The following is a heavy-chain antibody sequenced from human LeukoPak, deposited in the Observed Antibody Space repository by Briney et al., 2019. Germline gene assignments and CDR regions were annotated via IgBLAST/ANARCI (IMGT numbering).Heavy chain of an antibody. Sequence: TGGSLRLSCAASGFTFSNYAIHWVRQAPGKGLEWVALISYDGSNKYYADSVKGRFTISRDNSKNTLYLQMNSLRAEDTAVYYCAKVVSIAVAAPAGFFDYWGQGTLVTVSS. CDR1: GFTFSNYA. J-gene: IGHJ4*02. CDR3: AKVVSIAVAAPAGFFDY. CDR2: ISYDGSNK. V-gene: IGHV3-30-3*01. D-gene: IGHD6-19*01.